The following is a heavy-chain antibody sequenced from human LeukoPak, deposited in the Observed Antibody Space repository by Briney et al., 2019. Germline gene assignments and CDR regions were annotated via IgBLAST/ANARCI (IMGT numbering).Heavy chain of an antibody. CDR1: GGSISSYY. Sequence: TSETLSLTCTVSGGSISSYYWSWIRQPAGKGLEWIGRIYTSGSTNYNPSLKSRVTMSVDTSKNQFSLKLSSVTAADTAVYYCARDQRTTVTKGSLDYWGQGTLVTVSS. CDR2: IYTSGST. V-gene: IGHV4-4*07. D-gene: IGHD4-17*01. CDR3: ARDQRTTVTKGSLDY. J-gene: IGHJ4*02.